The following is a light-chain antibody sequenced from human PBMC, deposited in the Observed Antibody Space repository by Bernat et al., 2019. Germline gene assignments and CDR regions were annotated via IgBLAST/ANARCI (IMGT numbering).Light chain of an antibody. CDR2: EVT. CDR1: SSDGGGYNY. J-gene: IGLJ3*02. V-gene: IGLV2-8*01. CDR3: SSYAGSSNWV. Sequence: QSALTQPPAASGSPGQSVTISCTGNSSDGGGYNYVSWYQQHPGKAPKLMIYEVTKRPSGVPDRFSDSKSGNTASLTVSGLQAEDEADYYCSSYAGSSNWVFGGGTKLTVL.